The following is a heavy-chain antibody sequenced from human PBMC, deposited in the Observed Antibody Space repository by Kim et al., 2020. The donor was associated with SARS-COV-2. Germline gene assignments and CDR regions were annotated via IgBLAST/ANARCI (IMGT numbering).Heavy chain of an antibody. CDR2: ISYDGSNK. CDR3: ARGSVGTTTSYFDY. J-gene: IGHJ4*02. CDR1: GFTFSSYA. Sequence: GGSLRLSCAASGFTFSSYAMHWVRQAPGKGLEWVAVISYDGSNKYYADSVKGRFTISRDNSKNTLYLQMNSLRAEDTAVYYCARGSVGTTTSYFDYWGQGTLVTVSS. V-gene: IGHV3-30-3*01. D-gene: IGHD1-7*01.